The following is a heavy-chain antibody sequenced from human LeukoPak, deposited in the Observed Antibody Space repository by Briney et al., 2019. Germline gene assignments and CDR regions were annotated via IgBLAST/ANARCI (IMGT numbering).Heavy chain of an antibody. CDR3: ARHPIGTAMVSYFDY. V-gene: IGHV4-38-2*01. CDR1: GYSISSGYY. J-gene: IGHJ4*02. D-gene: IGHD5-18*01. Sequence: SETLSLTCAVYGYSISSGYYWGWIRQPPGQGLEWIGTISHSGSAYYNPSLKSRVTISLDTSKNQFSLRLISVTAADTAVYYCARHPIGTAMVSYFDYWGQGTLVTVSS. CDR2: ISHSGSA.